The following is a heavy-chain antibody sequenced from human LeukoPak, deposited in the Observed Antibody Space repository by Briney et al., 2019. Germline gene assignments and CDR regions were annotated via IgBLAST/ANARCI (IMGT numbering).Heavy chain of an antibody. CDR1: GYTFTSYD. Sequence: ASVTVSCQPSGYTFTSYDINWVRQATGKGLEWMGWMNPNSGNTGYAHKFQGRVTMTRNTSRSTAYMELSSLRSEDTAMYYCARAQPYYDFWSGYYTPYYYYYYMDVWGKGTTVTVSS. V-gene: IGHV1-8*01. CDR2: MNPNSGNT. J-gene: IGHJ6*03. D-gene: IGHD3-3*01. CDR3: ARAQPYYDFWSGYYTPYYYYYYMDV.